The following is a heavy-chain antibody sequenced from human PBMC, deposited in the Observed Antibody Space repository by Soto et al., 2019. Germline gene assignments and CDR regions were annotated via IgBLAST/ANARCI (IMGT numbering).Heavy chain of an antibody. J-gene: IGHJ4*02. CDR1: GDSISSSVW. V-gene: IGHV4-4*02. CDR3: ARKAWVRCDY. D-gene: IGHD6-13*01. Sequence: PSETLSLTCAVSGDSISSSVWWTWVRHPPGKGLELIGEVCHTGDTYFNPSLRSRVAMSLDKSTNEFSLKVTSVTAADTAIYYCARKAWVRCDYWGEGALVTVS. CDR2: VCHTGDT.